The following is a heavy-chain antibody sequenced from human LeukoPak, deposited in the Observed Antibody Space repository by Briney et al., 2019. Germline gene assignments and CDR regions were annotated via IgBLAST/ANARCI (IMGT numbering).Heavy chain of an antibody. CDR2: ISYDGSNK. Sequence: PGGSLRLSCAASGFTFSSYGMHWVRQAPGKGLEWVAVISYDGSNKYYADSVKGRFTISRDNSKNTLYLQMNSLRAEDTAVYYCAKPRSVVGALGYFDYWGQGTLVTVSS. J-gene: IGHJ4*02. D-gene: IGHD2-15*01. CDR3: AKPRSVVGALGYFDY. CDR1: GFTFSSYG. V-gene: IGHV3-30*18.